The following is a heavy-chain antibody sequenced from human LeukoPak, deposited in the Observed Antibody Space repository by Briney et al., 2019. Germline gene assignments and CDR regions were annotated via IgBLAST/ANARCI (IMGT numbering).Heavy chain of an antibody. J-gene: IGHJ3*02. CDR1: GGSISSHY. CDR2: VYYSGST. D-gene: IGHD4-17*01. Sequence: SKTLSLTCTVSGGSISSHYWSWIRQPPGKGLEWIGYVYYSGSTNYNPSLKSRVTISVDTSKNQFSLKLSSVTAADTAVYYCARDRGDYGDYNDAFDIWGQGTMVTVSS. CDR3: ARDRGDYGDYNDAFDI. V-gene: IGHV4-59*11.